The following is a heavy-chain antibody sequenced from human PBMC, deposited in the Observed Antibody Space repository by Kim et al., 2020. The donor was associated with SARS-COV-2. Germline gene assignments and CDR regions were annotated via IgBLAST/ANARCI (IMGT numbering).Heavy chain of an antibody. J-gene: IGHJ4*02. V-gene: IGHV1-2*02. CDR3: ARPVAGLLNYFDY. Sequence: YAPKVQGRVTMTRDTSISTAYMELSRLRSDDTGVYYCARPVAGLLNYFDYWGQGTLVTVSS. D-gene: IGHD6-19*01.